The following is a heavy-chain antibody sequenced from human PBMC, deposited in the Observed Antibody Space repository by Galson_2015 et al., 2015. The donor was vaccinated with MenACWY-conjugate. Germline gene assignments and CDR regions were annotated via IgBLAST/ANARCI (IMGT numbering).Heavy chain of an antibody. CDR3: ARGGDGSGSYAFDI. D-gene: IGHD3-10*01. V-gene: IGHV3-53*04. J-gene: IGHJ3*02. Sequence: SLRLSCAASGFTVSSNYMSWVRQGPGKGLEWVSVFYSGGSTYYADSVKGRFTISRHNSNNTLYLQMNNVRPEDTAVYYCARGGDGSGSYAFDIWGQGTMVIVSS. CDR2: FYSGGST. CDR1: GFTVSSNY.